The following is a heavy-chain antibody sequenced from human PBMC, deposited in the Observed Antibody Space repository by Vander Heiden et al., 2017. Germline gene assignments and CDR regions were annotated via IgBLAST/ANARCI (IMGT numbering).Heavy chain of an antibody. Sequence: SGFTFSSYWMHWVRQTPKKGLVWVSGLSGGGHTIRYADSAKGRFTISRDNANDTFYLQMNSLKADDTGTYFCVRDLAWSSPVWGQGTTVTVSS. CDR2: LSGGGHTI. J-gene: IGHJ6*02. CDR1: GFTFSSYW. CDR3: VRDLAWSSPV. D-gene: IGHD2-2*01. V-gene: IGHV3-74*01.